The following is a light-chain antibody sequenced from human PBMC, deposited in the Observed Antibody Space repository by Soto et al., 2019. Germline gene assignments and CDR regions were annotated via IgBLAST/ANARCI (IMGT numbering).Light chain of an antibody. CDR3: QSFGRSLSGSV. J-gene: IGLJ1*01. CDR1: SSNIGAGYD. V-gene: IGLV1-40*01. CDR2: GNS. Sequence: QTVVTQPPSVSGAPGQRVTISCTGSSSNIGAGYDVHWYQQLPGTAPKLLIYGNSNRPSGVPDRFSGSKSGTSASLAITGLQGEGEADYYCQSFGRSLSGSVFRNGTQLTVL.